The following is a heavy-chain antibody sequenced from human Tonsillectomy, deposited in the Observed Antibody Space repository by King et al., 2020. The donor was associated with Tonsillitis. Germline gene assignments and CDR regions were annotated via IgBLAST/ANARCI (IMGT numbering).Heavy chain of an antibody. D-gene: IGHD2-15*01. J-gene: IGHJ2*01. CDR1: GFTFSYYG. CDR3: AKGGGSNSLYGNH. CDR2: ISYDGSNK. Sequence: VQLVESGGGVVQPGRSLRLSCAASGFTFSYYGMHWVRQAPGKGLEWVAVISYDGSNKYYADSVKGRFTISRDNSKNTLYLQMNSLRTDDTAVYYCAKGGGSNSLYGNHWGRGTLVTVSS. V-gene: IGHV3-30*18.